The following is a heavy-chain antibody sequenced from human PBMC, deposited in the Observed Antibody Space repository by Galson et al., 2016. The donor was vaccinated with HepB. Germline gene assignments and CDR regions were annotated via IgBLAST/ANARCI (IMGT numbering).Heavy chain of an antibody. V-gene: IGHV1-18*04. Sequence: SVKVSCKASGYTFSDYGVAWVRQAPGQGLEWMGRINTRNGKPEYTERTQVRVTMTTDTSTNIAYMEMRSLTFDDTALHYCVRDFLTFIGSYQGGVFDVWGRGTMVTVSS. CDR1: GYTFSDYG. J-gene: IGHJ3*01. CDR3: VRDFLTFIGSYQGGVFDV. CDR2: INTRNGKP. D-gene: IGHD1-26*01.